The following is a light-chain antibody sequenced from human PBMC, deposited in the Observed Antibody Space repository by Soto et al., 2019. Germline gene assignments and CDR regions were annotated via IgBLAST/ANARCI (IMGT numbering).Light chain of an antibody. CDR1: QGISSY. Sequence: IQLTQSPSSLSASVGDRVTITCRASQGISSYLAWYQQKPGKAPKLLIYAASSLQSGVPSRFSGSGSGTDFTLTISSLEPEDFAVYYCQQRSNWPPITFGQGTRLEIK. CDR2: AAS. V-gene: IGKV1-9*01. J-gene: IGKJ5*01. CDR3: QQRSNWPPIT.